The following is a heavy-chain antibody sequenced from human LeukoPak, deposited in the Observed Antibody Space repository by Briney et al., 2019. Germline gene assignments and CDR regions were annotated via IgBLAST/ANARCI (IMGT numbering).Heavy chain of an antibody. CDR1: VGSISSYY. CDR3: ARVSWFGELFGWFDP. D-gene: IGHD3-10*01. V-gene: IGHV4-59*01. CDR2: IYYSGST. Sequence: PSETLSLTCTVPVGSISSYYWSWMRPPPGKGLEWIGYIYYSGSTNYNPSLKSRVTISVDTSKIQYSLKLSSVTAADTAVYYCARVSWFGELFGWFDPWGQGTLVTVSS. J-gene: IGHJ5*02.